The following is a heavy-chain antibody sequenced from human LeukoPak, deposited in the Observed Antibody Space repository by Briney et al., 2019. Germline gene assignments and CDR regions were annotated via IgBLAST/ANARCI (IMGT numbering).Heavy chain of an antibody. CDR2: ISSSGSTI. CDR3: ARDPLDISRWANAFDI. Sequence: GGSLRLSCAASGITFSSYEMNWVRQAPGKGLEWVSYISSSGSTIYYADSVKGRFTISRDNSKNTLYLQMNGLRPEDTAVYYCARDPLDISRWANAFDIWGQGTMVTVSS. CDR1: GITFSSYE. V-gene: IGHV3-48*03. J-gene: IGHJ3*02. D-gene: IGHD2-2*03.